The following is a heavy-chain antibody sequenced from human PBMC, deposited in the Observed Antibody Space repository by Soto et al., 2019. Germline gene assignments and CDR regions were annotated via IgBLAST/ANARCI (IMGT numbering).Heavy chain of an antibody. V-gene: IGHV4-4*02. Sequence: QVQLXESGPGLVKPSGTLSLTCAVSGDSVSSPYYWCWVRQPPGKGLEWIGEVFHTGTTSYNPSLRSRVTISMDKSINQFSLDLSSVTAADTAVYYCARSAGWYAVHSWGPGTLVIVSS. D-gene: IGHD6-19*01. J-gene: IGHJ4*02. CDR3: ARSAGWYAVHS. CDR2: VFHTGTT. CDR1: GDSVSSPYY.